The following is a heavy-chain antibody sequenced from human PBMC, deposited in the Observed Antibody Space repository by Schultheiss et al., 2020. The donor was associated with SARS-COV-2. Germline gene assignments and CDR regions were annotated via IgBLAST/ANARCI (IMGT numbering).Heavy chain of an antibody. D-gene: IGHD2-8*01. J-gene: IGHJ3*02. Sequence: GGSLRLSCAASGFTFSSYAMSWVRQAPGKGLEWVSSISSSSSYIYYADSVKGRFTISRDNAKNSLYLQMNSLRAEDTAVYYCARVTNDAFDIWGQGTMVTVSS. CDR2: ISSSSSYI. V-gene: IGHV3-21*01. CDR1: GFTFSSYA. CDR3: ARVTNDAFDI.